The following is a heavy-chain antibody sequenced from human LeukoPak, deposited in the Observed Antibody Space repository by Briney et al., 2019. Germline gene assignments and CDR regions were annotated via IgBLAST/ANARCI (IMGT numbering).Heavy chain of an antibody. D-gene: IGHD3-10*01. CDR3: ARIRFGESYAPKSYYYYYMDV. Sequence: GGSLRLSCAASGFTLSSYWMSWVRQAPGKRLEWVANIKQDGSEKYYVDSVKGRFTISRDNAKNSLYLQMNRLRVEDTAVYYCARIRFGESYAPKSYYYYYMDVWGIGTTVTISS. CDR2: IKQDGSEK. CDR1: GFTLSSYW. J-gene: IGHJ6*03. V-gene: IGHV3-7*01.